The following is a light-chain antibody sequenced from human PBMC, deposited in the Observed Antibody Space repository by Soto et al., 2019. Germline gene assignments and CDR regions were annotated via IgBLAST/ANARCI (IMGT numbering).Light chain of an antibody. CDR3: QQYGSSPPT. Sequence: EIVLTQSPGTLSLSPGERGTLSCMASQTVNSNYLAWYQRKPGQAPGLLIYGASNRATDIPHRFSGSGSGTVFTLTITRLEPEDFAVYYCQQYGSSPPTFGQGTKVEIK. V-gene: IGKV3-20*01. J-gene: IGKJ1*01. CDR1: QTVNSNY. CDR2: GAS.